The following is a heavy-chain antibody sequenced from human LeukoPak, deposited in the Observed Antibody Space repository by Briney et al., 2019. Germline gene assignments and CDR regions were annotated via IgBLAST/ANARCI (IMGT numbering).Heavy chain of an antibody. Sequence: GGSLRLSCAASGFTFSGSAMHWLRQASGKGLEWVGRIRSKANSYATAYAASVKGRFTISRDDSKNTAYLQMNSLKTEDTAMYYCTRILQRGYYYYMDVWGKGTTVTVSS. CDR1: GFTFSGSA. CDR3: TRILQRGYYYYMDV. V-gene: IGHV3-73*01. CDR2: IRSKANSYAT. J-gene: IGHJ6*03. D-gene: IGHD3-10*01.